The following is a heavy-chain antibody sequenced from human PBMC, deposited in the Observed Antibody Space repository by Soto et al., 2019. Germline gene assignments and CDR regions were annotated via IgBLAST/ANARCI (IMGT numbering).Heavy chain of an antibody. J-gene: IGHJ5*02. Sequence: GGSLRLSCGASGFAFSSYWMHWVRQVPGKGLVWVSRINGDGSDIKYADSVKGRFTISRDNAKNTVYLQMNSLRAEDTAVYYCARDQSTGDWFDAWGQGTLVTVSS. V-gene: IGHV3-74*03. CDR1: GFAFSSYW. D-gene: IGHD2-2*01. CDR3: ARDQSTGDWFDA. CDR2: INGDGSDI.